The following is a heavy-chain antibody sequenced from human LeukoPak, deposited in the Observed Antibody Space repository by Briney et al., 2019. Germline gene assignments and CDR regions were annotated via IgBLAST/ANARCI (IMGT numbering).Heavy chain of an antibody. D-gene: IGHD3-22*01. V-gene: IGHV3-30-3*01. CDR3: ASDPLYYHDSSGYHYYGMDV. CDR2: ISYDGSNK. J-gene: IGHJ6*02. Sequence: PGGSLRLSCAASGFTFSSYAMHWVRQAPGKGLEWVAVISYDGSNKYYADSVKGRFTISRDNSKNTLYLQMNSLRAEDTAVYYCASDPLYYHDSSGYHYYGMDVWGQGTTVTVSS. CDR1: GFTFSSYA.